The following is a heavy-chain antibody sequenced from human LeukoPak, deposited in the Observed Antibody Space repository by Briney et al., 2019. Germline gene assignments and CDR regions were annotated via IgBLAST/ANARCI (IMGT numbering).Heavy chain of an antibody. D-gene: IGHD5-12*01. CDR3: ASYSGYDSVYAFNI. V-gene: IGHV3-66*01. J-gene: IGHJ3*02. CDR1: GFTVSSNY. Sequence: GGSLRLSCAASGFTVSSNYMSWVRQAPGKGLEWVSVIYSGGSTYYADSVKGRFTISRDNSKNTLYLQMNSLRAEDTAAYYCASYSGYDSVYAFNIWGQGTMVTVLS. CDR2: IYSGGST.